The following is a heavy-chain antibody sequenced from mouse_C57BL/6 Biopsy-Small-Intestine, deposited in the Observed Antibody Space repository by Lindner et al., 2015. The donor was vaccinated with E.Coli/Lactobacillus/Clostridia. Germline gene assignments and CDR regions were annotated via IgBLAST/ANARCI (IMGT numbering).Heavy chain of an antibody. CDR3: ARTPLFHVLDFVPHTPDH. CDR1: GGTFNNYA. D-gene: IGHD6-1*01. V-gene: IGHV1-75*01. CDR2: IIPILDRM. J-gene: IGHJ3*01. Sequence: SVKVSCKASGGTFNNYAITWVRQVPGQGLEWMGGIIPILDRMSYAQKFQGRVTLTADKATSTAYMELGSLSSEDTAIYYCARTPLFHVLDFVPHTPDHWGQGTLVTVS.